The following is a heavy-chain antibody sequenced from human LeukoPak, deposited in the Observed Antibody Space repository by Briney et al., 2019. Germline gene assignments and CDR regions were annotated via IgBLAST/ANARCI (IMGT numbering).Heavy chain of an antibody. D-gene: IGHD4-23*01. V-gene: IGHV3-30*04. CDR2: ISYDGSNK. J-gene: IGHJ4*02. Sequence: GGSLRLSCAAPGFTFSSYAMHWVRQDPGKGLEWVAVISYDGSNKYYADSVKGRFTISRNNSKNTLYLQMNSLRAEDTAVYYCARGGKVTNFDYWGQGTLVTVSS. CDR3: ARGGKVTNFDY. CDR1: GFTFSSYA.